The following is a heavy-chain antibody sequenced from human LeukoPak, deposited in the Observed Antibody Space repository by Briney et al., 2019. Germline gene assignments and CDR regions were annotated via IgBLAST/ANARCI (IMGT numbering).Heavy chain of an antibody. J-gene: IGHJ6*03. D-gene: IGHD2-15*01. CDR2: IYTSGST. V-gene: IGHV4-61*02. CDR1: GNSISSGDNY. Sequence: SQTLSLTCTVSGNSISSGDNYWSWIRQPAGKGLEWIGRIYTSGSTNYNPSLKSRVTISVDTSKNQFSLKLSSVTAADTAVYYCARRHSGPYYYYYYMDVWGKGTTVTISS. CDR3: ARRHSGPYYYYYYMDV.